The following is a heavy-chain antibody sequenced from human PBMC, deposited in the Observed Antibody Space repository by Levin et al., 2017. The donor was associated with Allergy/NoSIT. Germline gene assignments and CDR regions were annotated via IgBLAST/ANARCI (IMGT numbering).Heavy chain of an antibody. J-gene: IGHJ4*02. CDR3: ATWTRGRLNFDY. CDR1: GFIFSTYA. D-gene: IGHD1-1*01. Sequence: GESLKISCAASGFIFSTYAMTWVRQAPGKGLEWVSSISNSGGSTYYADSVKGRLTISRDNSKKTLDLQMNSLRAEDTAIYYCATWTRGRLNFDYWGQGSLVTVSS. CDR2: ISNSGGST. V-gene: IGHV3-23*01.